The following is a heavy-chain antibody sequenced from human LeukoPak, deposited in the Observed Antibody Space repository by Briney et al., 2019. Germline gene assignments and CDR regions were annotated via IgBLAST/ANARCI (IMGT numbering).Heavy chain of an antibody. Sequence: PGGSLRLSCAASGFTVSNNYMSWVRQAPGKGLEWVSVIYSGGSTYYADSVKGRFTISRDNSKNTLYLQMNSLRAEDTAVYYCARAPVSRYYYYGMDVWGQGTTVTVSS. D-gene: IGHD6-19*01. CDR3: ARAPVSRYYYYGMDV. CDR1: GFTVSNNY. J-gene: IGHJ6*02. CDR2: IYSGGST. V-gene: IGHV3-53*01.